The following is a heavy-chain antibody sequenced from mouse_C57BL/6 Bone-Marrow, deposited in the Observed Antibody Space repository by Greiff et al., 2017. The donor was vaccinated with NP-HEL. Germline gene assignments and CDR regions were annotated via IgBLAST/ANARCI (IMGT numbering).Heavy chain of an antibody. J-gene: IGHJ2*01. CDR2: IDPENGDT. CDR3: TTWLVWDY. CDR1: GFNIKDDY. Sequence: EVMLVESGAELVRPGASVKLSCTASGFNIKDDYMHWVKQRPEQGLEWIGWIDPENGDTEYASKFQGKATITADPSSNTAYLQLRSLTSEDTAVYYCTTWLVWDYWGQGTTLTVSS. V-gene: IGHV14-4*01. D-gene: IGHD2-10*02.